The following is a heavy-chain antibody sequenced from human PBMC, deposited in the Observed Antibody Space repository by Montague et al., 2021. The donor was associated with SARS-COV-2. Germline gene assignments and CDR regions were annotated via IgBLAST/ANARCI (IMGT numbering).Heavy chain of an antibody. Sequence: SETLSLTCTVSSGSLSNYYWSWIRQYPDKGLEWIGYMYETGNMIYNPSLRSRVSISADTSKSPFSLRLTSVTAADSARYYCARNMAYWGQGVLVTV. V-gene: IGHV4-4*09. D-gene: IGHD2/OR15-2a*01. CDR1: SGSLSNYY. CDR3: ARNMAY. J-gene: IGHJ4*02. CDR2: MYETGNM.